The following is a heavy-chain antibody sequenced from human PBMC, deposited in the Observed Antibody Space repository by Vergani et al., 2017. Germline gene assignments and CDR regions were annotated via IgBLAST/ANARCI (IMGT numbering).Heavy chain of an antibody. J-gene: IGHJ6*04. CDR3: FYDLWALYDSADV. Sequence: EVHLVESGGGLVQPGESLKLSCATSGLTFSDSAIHWVRQTSGKGLEWIGRIRDKAYNYATVYAVSVKCRFTITRDDSRKTAYLQMNGRTTEDMAEYYGFYDLWALYDSADVWGKGTTVTVSS. D-gene: IGHD3-3*01. CDR2: IRDKAYNYAT. V-gene: IGHV3-73*02. CDR1: GLTFSDSA.